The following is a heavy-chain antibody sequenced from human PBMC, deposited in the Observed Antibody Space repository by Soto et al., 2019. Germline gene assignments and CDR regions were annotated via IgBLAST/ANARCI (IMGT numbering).Heavy chain of an antibody. J-gene: IGHJ5*02. CDR3: ARQTVAGTVWFDP. D-gene: IGHD6-19*01. CDR1: GGSFSFCH. V-gene: IGHV4-34*01. Sequence: TRSHTSDDDGGSFSFCHWDLLRQAPGKGLEWIGEINHSGSTNYNPSLKSRVTISVDTSKNQFSLKLSSVTAADTAVYYCARQTVAGTVWFDPWGQGTLVTVAS. CDR2: INHSGST.